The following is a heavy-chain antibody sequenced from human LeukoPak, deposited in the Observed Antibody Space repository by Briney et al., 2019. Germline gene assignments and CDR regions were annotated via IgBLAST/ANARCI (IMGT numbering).Heavy chain of an antibody. Sequence: SETLSLTCTVSGGSVSSGSYYWSWIRQPPGKGLEWIGYIYYSGSTNYNPSLKSRVTISVDTSKNQFSLKLSSVTAADTAVYYCVTYYFDSSGPKKNYWGQGALVTVSS. J-gene: IGHJ4*02. D-gene: IGHD3-22*01. CDR2: IYYSGST. CDR1: GGSVSSGSYY. CDR3: VTYYFDSSGPKKNY. V-gene: IGHV4-61*01.